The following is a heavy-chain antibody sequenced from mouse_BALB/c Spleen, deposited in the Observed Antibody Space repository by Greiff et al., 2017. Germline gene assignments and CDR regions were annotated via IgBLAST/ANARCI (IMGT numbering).Heavy chain of an antibody. CDR2: IRNKANGYTT. V-gene: IGHV7-3*02. CDR1: GFTFTDYY. D-gene: IGHD1-1*01. J-gene: IGHJ2*01. CDR3: ARDRGTTDYFDY. Sequence: EVQRVESGGGLVQPGGSLRLSCATSGFTFTDYYMSWVRQPPGKALEWLGFIRNKANGYTTEYSASVKGRFTISRDNSQSILYLQMNTLRAEDSATYYCARDRGTTDYFDYWGQGTTLTVSS.